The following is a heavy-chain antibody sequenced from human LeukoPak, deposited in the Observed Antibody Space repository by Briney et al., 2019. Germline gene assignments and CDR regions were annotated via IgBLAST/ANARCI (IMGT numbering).Heavy chain of an antibody. CDR1: GGSFSGYY. Sequence: SETLSLTCAVYGGSFSGYYWSWIRQPPGKGLEWIGEINHSGSTNYNPSLKSRVTISVDTSKNQFSLKLSSVTAADTAVYYCARYYYYYMDVWGKGTTVTVSS. J-gene: IGHJ6*03. CDR2: INHSGST. V-gene: IGHV4-34*01. CDR3: ARYYYYYMDV.